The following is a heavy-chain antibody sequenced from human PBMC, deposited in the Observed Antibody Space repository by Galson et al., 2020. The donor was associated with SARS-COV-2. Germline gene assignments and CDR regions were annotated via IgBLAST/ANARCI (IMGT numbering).Heavy chain of an antibody. J-gene: IGHJ4*02. CDR2: IYYSGST. CDR1: GGSVSSGSYY. Sequence: ASETLSLTCTVSGGSVSSGSYYWSWIRQPPGKGLEWIGYIYYSGSTNYNPSLKSRVTISVDTSKNQFSLKLSSVTAADTAVYYCAREARVYYGSGANPFDYWGQGTLVTVSS. V-gene: IGHV4-61*01. D-gene: IGHD3-10*01. CDR3: AREARVYYGSGANPFDY.